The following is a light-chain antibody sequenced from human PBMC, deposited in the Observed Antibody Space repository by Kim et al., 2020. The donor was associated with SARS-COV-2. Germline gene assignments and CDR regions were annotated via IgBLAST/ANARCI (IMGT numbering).Light chain of an antibody. J-gene: IGKJ2*03. Sequence: VSPGEAATLSGRASQGVGGGLAWYQQRPGQAPRLLIYAASARATGIPARFSGSGSGTDFTLTISSLQSEDFALYYCQQYYSWPPYSFGQGTKLEIK. V-gene: IGKV3-15*01. CDR2: AAS. CDR3: QQYYSWPPYS. CDR1: QGVGGG.